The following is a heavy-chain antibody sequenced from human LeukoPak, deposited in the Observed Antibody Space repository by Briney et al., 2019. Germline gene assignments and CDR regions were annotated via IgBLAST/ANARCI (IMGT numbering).Heavy chain of an antibody. D-gene: IGHD6-13*01. V-gene: IGHV1-69*13. CDR3: ADGRTGIAAAGTIYYYGMDV. J-gene: IGHJ6*02. CDR2: IIPIFGTA. Sequence: SVKVSCKASGGTFISYAISWVRQAPGQGLEWMGGIIPIFGTASYAQKFQGRVAITADESTSTAYMELSSLRSEDTAVYYCADGRTGIAAAGTIYYYGMDVWGQGTTVTVSS. CDR1: GGTFISYA.